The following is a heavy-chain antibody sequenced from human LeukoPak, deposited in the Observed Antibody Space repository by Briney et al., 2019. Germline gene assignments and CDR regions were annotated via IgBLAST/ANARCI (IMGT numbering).Heavy chain of an antibody. CDR3: ARGPGPYNWNYGWFDP. J-gene: IGHJ5*02. D-gene: IGHD1-7*01. Sequence: GGSLRLSCEGSALIFSGHWMNWVRQTPGKGLEWVASIKEDGSERQYVDSVKGRFSISRDNTKGSLFLQLNSLRAEDTAVYYCARGPGPYNWNYGWFDPWGQGTLVTVSS. CDR2: IKEDGSER. CDR1: ALIFSGHW. V-gene: IGHV3-7*03.